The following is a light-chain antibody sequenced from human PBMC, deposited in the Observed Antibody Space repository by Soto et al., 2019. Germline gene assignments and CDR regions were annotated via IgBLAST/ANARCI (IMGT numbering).Light chain of an antibody. Sequence: DIEMTQSPSSLSAYLGDRVTITFRASQRISTYLNWYQQTTGKAPKFLIYDASNLQSGVPSRFSGGGSWTDFTLTISSLQPEDFATDYCQQSYSTPRTFGQGTKVDIK. J-gene: IGKJ1*01. CDR1: QRISTY. CDR3: QQSYSTPRT. CDR2: DAS. V-gene: IGKV1-39*01.